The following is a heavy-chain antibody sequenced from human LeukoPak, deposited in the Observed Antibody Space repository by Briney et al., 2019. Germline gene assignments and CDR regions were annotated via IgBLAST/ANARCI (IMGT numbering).Heavy chain of an antibody. J-gene: IGHJ6*02. V-gene: IGHV4-34*01. CDR3: ARGAITIFYYYYGMDA. D-gene: IGHD3-9*01. Sequence: PSETLSLTCAVYGGSFNGYYWSWIRQPPGKGLEWIGEINHSGSTNYNPSLKSRVTISVDTSKNQFSLKLSSVTAADTAVYYCARGAITIFYYYYGMDAWGQGTTVTVSS. CDR1: GGSFNGYY. CDR2: INHSGST.